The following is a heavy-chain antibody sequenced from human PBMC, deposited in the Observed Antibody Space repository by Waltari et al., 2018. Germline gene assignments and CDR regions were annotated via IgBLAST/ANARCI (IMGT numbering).Heavy chain of an antibody. CDR3: ASVGPRYSSSWDNWFDP. Sequence: QEQLQESGPGLVKPSETLSLTCTVSGGSISSYYWSWIRQPPGKGLEWIGYIYYSGSTNYNPSLKSRVTISVDTSKNQFSLKLSSVTAADTAVYYCASVGPRYSSSWDNWFDPWGQGTLVTVSS. J-gene: IGHJ5*02. CDR2: IYYSGST. V-gene: IGHV4-59*01. CDR1: GGSISSYY. D-gene: IGHD6-13*01.